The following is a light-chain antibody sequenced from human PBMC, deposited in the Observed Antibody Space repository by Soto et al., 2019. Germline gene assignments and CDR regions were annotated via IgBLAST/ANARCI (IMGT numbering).Light chain of an antibody. V-gene: IGLV1-47*01. CDR3: AAWDASLSGRV. CDR1: SSNIGSNH. J-gene: IGLJ2*01. CDR2: TNN. Sequence: QLVLTQPPSASGTPGQRVTISCSGSSSNIGSNHVYWYQQLPGTAPKLLIYTNNERPSGVPDRFSGSKSGTSASLAISGLQSEDEADYYCAAWDASLSGRVFGGGTKLTVL.